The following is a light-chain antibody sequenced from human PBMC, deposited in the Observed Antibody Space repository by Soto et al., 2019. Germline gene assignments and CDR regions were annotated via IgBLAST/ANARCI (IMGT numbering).Light chain of an antibody. CDR3: QQRSNWIT. J-gene: IGKJ4*02. CDR1: QSVSSY. V-gene: IGKV3-11*01. CDR2: GAS. Sequence: EIVLTQSPATLSLSPGERATLSCRARQSVSSYFAWYRQKPGQAPRALIYGASNRATGIPARFSGSGSGTDFTLTISSLEPEEVAVYYCQQRSNWITCGGGTKVEIK.